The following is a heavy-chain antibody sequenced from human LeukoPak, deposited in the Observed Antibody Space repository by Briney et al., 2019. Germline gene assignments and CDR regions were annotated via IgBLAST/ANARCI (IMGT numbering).Heavy chain of an antibody. Sequence: PSETLSLTCTVSGGSISSYYWSWIRQPPGKGLEWIAYIYYSGSTNYNPSLKSRVTISVDTSKNQFSLKLSSVTAADTAVYYCARDPSGVGYCSSTSCYHDGNWFDPWGQGTLVTVSS. CDR2: IYYSGST. V-gene: IGHV4-59*01. CDR3: ARDPSGVGYCSSTSCYHDGNWFDP. J-gene: IGHJ5*02. D-gene: IGHD2-2*03. CDR1: GGSISSYY.